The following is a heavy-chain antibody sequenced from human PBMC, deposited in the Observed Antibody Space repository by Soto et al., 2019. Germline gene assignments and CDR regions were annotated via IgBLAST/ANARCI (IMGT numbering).Heavy chain of an antibody. Sequence: PGGSLRLCYAASGFTFRSYAMSWVRQAPGKGLEWVSAISGSGGSTYYADSVKGRFTISRDNSKNTLYLQMNSLRAEDTAVYYCAKGVGPWFDPWGQGTLVTVSS. D-gene: IGHD2-15*01. CDR2: ISGSGGST. J-gene: IGHJ5*02. CDR1: GFTFRSYA. CDR3: AKGVGPWFDP. V-gene: IGHV3-23*01.